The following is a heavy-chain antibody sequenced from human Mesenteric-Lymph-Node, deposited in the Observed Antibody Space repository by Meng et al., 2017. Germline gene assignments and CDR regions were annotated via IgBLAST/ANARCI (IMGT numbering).Heavy chain of an antibody. J-gene: IGHJ4*02. D-gene: IGHD2-15*01. CDR1: GFTFSSYA. Sequence: GESLKISCAASGFTFSSYAMSCVRQAPGKGLEWVSAISGSGGSTYYADSVKGRFTISRDNSKNTLYLQMNSLRAEDTAVYYCANLAATPGYWGQGTLVTVSS. CDR3: ANLAATPGY. V-gene: IGHV3-23*01. CDR2: ISGSGGST.